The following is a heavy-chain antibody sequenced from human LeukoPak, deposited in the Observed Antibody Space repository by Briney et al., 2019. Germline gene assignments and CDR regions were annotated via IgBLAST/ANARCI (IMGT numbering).Heavy chain of an antibody. CDR2: IYPGDSGT. CDR1: GYSFTSYW. V-gene: IGHV5-51*01. CDR3: ARLRRSSGYLDY. Sequence: GESLKISCKGSGYSFTSYWIGWVRQMAGKCLEWMGIIYPGDSGTRYSPSFQGQVTISADKSISTAFLQWSSLKASDTAMYYCARLRRSSGYLDYWGQGTLVTVSS. D-gene: IGHD3-22*01. J-gene: IGHJ4*02.